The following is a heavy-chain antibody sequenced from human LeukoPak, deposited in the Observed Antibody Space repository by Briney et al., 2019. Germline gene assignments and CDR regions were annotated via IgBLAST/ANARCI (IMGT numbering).Heavy chain of an antibody. D-gene: IGHD2-15*01. CDR1: GFTFSSYT. CDR2: IYIIGRKK. CDR3: ARGSEGPIDY. V-gene: IGHV3-30*04. Sequence: GRSLRLSCAASGFTFSSYTMHWVRQAPGKGLEWVSFIYIIGRKKYYADSVKGRFTISRDNSKNTLYLQMNSLRAQDTAVYYCARGSEGPIDYWGQGTLVTVSS. J-gene: IGHJ4*02.